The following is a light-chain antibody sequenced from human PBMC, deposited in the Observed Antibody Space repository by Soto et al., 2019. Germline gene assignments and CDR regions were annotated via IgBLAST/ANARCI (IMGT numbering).Light chain of an antibody. CDR2: LNS. CDR1: NSNIGAGYD. Sequence: QSALTQPPSVSGAPGQRVTISCTGSNSNIGAGYDVHWYQRLPGSAPKLLIYLNSNRPSGVPDRFSASKSGTSASLAITGLQADDEADYFCQSYDSGLSVYVFGSGTRSPS. V-gene: IGLV1-40*01. J-gene: IGLJ1*01. CDR3: QSYDSGLSVYV.